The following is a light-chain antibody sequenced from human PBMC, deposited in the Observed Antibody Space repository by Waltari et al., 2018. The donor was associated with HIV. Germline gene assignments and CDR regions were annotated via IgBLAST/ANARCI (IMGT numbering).Light chain of an antibody. CDR2: DAS. CDR1: PSVSTN. J-gene: IGKJ1*01. Sequence: EIVMTQSPATLSVSPGGRATLSCRASPSVSTNLAWYPQKPGPAPRHLISDASSRATGVPARFSGSASGTEFTLTISNLQSEDFAVYYCQQYHNWPPWTFGQGTKVEIK. V-gene: IGKV3-15*01. CDR3: QQYHNWPPWT.